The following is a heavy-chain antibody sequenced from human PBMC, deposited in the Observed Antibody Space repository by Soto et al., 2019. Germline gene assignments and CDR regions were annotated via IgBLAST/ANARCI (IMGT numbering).Heavy chain of an antibody. CDR1: GFTFSSYA. D-gene: IGHD3-9*01. CDR2: ISGIGGSA. V-gene: IGHV3-23*01. CDR3: AKAPNYDDILTGIH. Sequence: EVQLLDSGGGLVQPGGSLRISCAASGFTFSSYAMSGVRQAPGKGLECLSTISGIGGSAYYADSVKGRFTITRAHSKNTLHLQMIGLRAEDTAVSYCAKAPNYDDILTGIHWGQGTLVTVSA. J-gene: IGHJ4*02.